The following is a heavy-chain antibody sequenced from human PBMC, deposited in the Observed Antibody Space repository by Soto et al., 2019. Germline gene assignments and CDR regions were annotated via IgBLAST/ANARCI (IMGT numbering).Heavy chain of an antibody. CDR2: INAGNGNT. Sequence: QVQLVQSGAEVKKPGASVKVSCKASGYTFTRYAIHWVRQAPGQRLEGMGWINAGNGNTQYSRKFQGRVTITRDTSAITANMELSSVRSEDTAVSYWARNLMDYDIVTADDRAYYFDSWGQGTLVTVS. CDR1: GYTFTRYA. V-gene: IGHV1-3*01. CDR3: ARNLMDYDIVTADDRAYYFDS. D-gene: IGHD3-9*01. J-gene: IGHJ4*02.